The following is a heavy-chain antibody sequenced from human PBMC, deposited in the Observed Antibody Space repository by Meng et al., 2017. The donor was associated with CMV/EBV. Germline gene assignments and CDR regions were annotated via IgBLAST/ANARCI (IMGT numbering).Heavy chain of an antibody. Sequence: SGFPFSNAWMTWVRQAPGKGLEWVGRIKSKTDGGTTDYAAPVKGRFTISRDDSKNTLYLQMNSLKTEDTAVYYCTTILLAVAGGFDYWGQGTLVTVSS. CDR2: IKSKTDGGTT. J-gene: IGHJ4*02. V-gene: IGHV3-15*07. CDR3: TTILLAVAGGFDY. D-gene: IGHD6-19*01. CDR1: GFPFSNAW.